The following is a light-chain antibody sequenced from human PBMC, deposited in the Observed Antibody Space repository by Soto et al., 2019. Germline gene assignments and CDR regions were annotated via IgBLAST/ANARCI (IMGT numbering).Light chain of an antibody. V-gene: IGKV3-15*01. CDR2: DAS. J-gene: IGKJ1*01. Sequence: EEVFTLCTGTLSVSPRARATLSCRASQYIGSAVAWYHQRSGQAPRLLIFDASIRVPTTPARFSGSVSGTEFTLTISSLESEDFAVYFCPQYGDRPRTFGQGTKVDI. CDR1: QYIGSA. CDR3: PQYGDRPRT.